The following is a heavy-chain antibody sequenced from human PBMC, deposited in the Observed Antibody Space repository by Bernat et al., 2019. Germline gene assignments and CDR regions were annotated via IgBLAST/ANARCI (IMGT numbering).Heavy chain of an antibody. D-gene: IGHD2-15*01. CDR2: IIPIFGTA. V-gene: IGHV1-69*01. J-gene: IGHJ6*02. CDR3: AGVPRGCSGGSCYSSPDYYGMDV. CDR1: GGTFSRYA. Sequence: QVQLVQSGAEVKKPGSSVKVSCKASGGTFSRYAISCVRQAPGQGLEWMGGIIPIFGTANYAQKFQGRVTGTADESTSTAYMELSSLRSEDTAVCYCAGVPRGCSGGSCYSSPDYYGMDVWGQGTTVTVSS.